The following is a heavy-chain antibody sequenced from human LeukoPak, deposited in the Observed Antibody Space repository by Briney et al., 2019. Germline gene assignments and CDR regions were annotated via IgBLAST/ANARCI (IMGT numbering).Heavy chain of an antibody. J-gene: IGHJ4*02. Sequence: GGSLRLSCAASGFTFSSYVMSWVRQAPGKGMEWVSTISGSGGSTYYADSVRGRFTISRDNSKNTLYLQMNSLRAEDTAVYYCARGGGSYTIGYWGQGTLVTVSS. CDR2: ISGSGGST. V-gene: IGHV3-23*01. CDR3: ARGGGSYTIGY. D-gene: IGHD1-26*01. CDR1: GFTFSSYV.